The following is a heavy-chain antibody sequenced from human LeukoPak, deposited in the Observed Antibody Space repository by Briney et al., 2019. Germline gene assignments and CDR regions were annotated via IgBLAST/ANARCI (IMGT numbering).Heavy chain of an antibody. J-gene: IGHJ6*03. CDR2: IYSGGST. Sequence: GGSLRLSCAASGFTVSSNYMSWVRQAPGKGLEWVSVIYSGGSTYYADSVKGRFTISRDNSKNTLYLQMNSLRAGDTAVYYCARDDTISGYYYYYMDVWGKGTTVTVSS. CDR1: GFTVSSNY. V-gene: IGHV3-66*02. D-gene: IGHD5-24*01. CDR3: ARDDTISGYYYYYMDV.